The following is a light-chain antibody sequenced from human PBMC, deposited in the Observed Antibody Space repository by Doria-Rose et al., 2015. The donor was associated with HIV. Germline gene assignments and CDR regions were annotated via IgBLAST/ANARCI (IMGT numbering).Light chain of an antibody. J-gene: IGKJ1*01. CDR3: HQYGTSWT. CDR1: QSFSSTY. Sequence: EIVLTQSPGTLSLSPGERATLSCMARQSFSSTYLAWYQQKPGQAPSLLIYDGSTRATGIPDRFSASGSGTDFTLTINRLEPEDFALYYCHQYGTSWTFGQGTKVEI. CDR2: DGS. V-gene: IGKV3-20*01.